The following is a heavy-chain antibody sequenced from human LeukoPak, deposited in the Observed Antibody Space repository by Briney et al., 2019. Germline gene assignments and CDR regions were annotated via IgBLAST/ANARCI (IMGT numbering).Heavy chain of an antibody. D-gene: IGHD2-15*01. CDR1: GYTFTSYA. CDR2: INAGNDNT. CDR3: ARDLGYCTGGTCYPNWFDP. Sequence: ASVKVSRKASGYTFTSYAMHWVRQAPGQRLEWMGWINAGNDNTKYSQRFQGRVTITRDTSASTAYMELNSLRSEDTAAYYCARDLGYCTGGTCYPNWFDPWGQGTLVTVSS. V-gene: IGHV1-3*01. J-gene: IGHJ5*02.